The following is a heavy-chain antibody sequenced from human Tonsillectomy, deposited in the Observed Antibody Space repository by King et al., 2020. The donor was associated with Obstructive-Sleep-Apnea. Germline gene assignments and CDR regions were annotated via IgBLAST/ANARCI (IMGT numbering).Heavy chain of an antibody. CDR3: ARGYEGGYFDY. D-gene: IGHD3-16*01. CDR2: IKQDGSEK. V-gene: IGHV3-7*01. J-gene: IGHJ4*02. CDR1: GFTFSSYW. Sequence: QLVQSGGGLVQPGGSLRLSCAASGFTFSSYWMSWVRQAPGKGLEWGANIKQDGSEKYYVDSVKGRFTISRDNAKNSLYLQMNSMRAGDTAVYYCARGYEGGYFDYWGQGTLVTVSS.